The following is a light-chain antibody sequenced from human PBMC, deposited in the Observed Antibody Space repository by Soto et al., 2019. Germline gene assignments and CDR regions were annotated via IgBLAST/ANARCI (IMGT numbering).Light chain of an antibody. V-gene: IGKV3-15*01. CDR3: QQYNNWPIT. CDR1: QSVTSSY. J-gene: IGKJ5*01. Sequence: EIVLTQSPGTLSLSPGERATLSCRASQSVTSSYLAWYQQKPGQAPRLLIYGASTRATGIPARFSGSGSGTDFTLTISSLQSEDFAVYYCQQYNNWPITFGQGTRLEIK. CDR2: GAS.